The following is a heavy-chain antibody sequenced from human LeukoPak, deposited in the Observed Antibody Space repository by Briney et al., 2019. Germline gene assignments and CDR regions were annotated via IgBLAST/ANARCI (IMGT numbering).Heavy chain of an antibody. V-gene: IGHV1-69*13. CDR3: ARVGKSSGWCLDY. D-gene: IGHD6-19*01. CDR2: IIPIFGTA. CDR1: GGTFSSYA. Sequence: ASVKVSCKASGGTFSSYAISWVRQAPGQGLEWMGGIIPIFGTANYAQKFQGRVTITADESTSTAYMELSSLRSEDTAVYYCARVGKSSGWCLDYWGQGTLVTVSS. J-gene: IGHJ4*02.